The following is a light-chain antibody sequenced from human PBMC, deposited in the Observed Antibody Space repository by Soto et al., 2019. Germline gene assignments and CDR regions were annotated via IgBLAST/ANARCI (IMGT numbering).Light chain of an antibody. Sequence: QTVVTQEPSFSVSPGGTVTLTCGLSSGSVSTSYYPSWYQQTPGQAPRTLMYSTNTRSSGVPDRFSGSILGNKAALTITGAQADDDSDYYCVLYMGSGSWVFGGGTQLTVL. CDR3: VLYMGSGSWV. CDR1: SGSVSTSYY. J-gene: IGLJ3*02. CDR2: STN. V-gene: IGLV8-61*01.